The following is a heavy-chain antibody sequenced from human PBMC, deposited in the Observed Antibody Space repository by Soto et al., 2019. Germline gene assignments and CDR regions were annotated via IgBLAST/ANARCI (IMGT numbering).Heavy chain of an antibody. D-gene: IGHD1-26*01. CDR2: IYHTGST. CDR1: GGSISNSNW. CDR3: AHRPIVGAAI. J-gene: IGHJ4*02. Sequence: TLSLTCGIFGGSISNSNWWTWVRQPPGKGLEWIGEIYHTGSTNYNSSLMSRVTISLDKPNNQFSLKLSSVTAADTAVYYCAHRPIVGAAIWGQGTLVTVSS. V-gene: IGHV4-4*02.